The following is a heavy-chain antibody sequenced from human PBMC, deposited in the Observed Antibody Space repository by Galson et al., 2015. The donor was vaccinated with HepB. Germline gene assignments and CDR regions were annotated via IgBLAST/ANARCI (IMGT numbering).Heavy chain of an antibody. CDR3: ARTQGLGWFDP. J-gene: IGHJ5*02. V-gene: IGHV3-23*01. CDR2: ISGDNT. Sequence: SLRLSCAASGFTLSSYAMSWVRQAPGKGLEWVSLISGDNTYYAVYVQGRFTISRDNSKDTLYLQMNSLRAEDTAVYYCARTQGLGWFDPWGQGTLVTVSS. D-gene: IGHD3-16*01. CDR1: GFTLSSYA.